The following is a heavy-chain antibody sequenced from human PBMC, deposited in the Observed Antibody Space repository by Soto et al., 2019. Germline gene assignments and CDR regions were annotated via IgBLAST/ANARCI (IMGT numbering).Heavy chain of an antibody. J-gene: IGHJ4*02. V-gene: IGHV1-69*13. CDR2: IIPIFGTA. CDR1: GGTFSSYA. CDR3: ARTGMVRGVTLNYFHX. Sequence: GASVKVSCKASGGTFSSYAISWVRQAPGQGLEWMGGIIPIFGTANYAQKFQGRVTITADESTSTAYMELSSLRSEDTAVYYCARTGMVRGVTLNYFHXLGQGTLVTVSX. D-gene: IGHD3-10*01.